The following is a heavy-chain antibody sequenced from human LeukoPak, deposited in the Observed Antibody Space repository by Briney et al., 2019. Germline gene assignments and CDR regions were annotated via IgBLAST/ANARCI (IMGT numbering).Heavy chain of an antibody. CDR3: ARSYSPRHSLTVFGVVKSSRGYYFDY. V-gene: IGHV4-34*01. D-gene: IGHD3-3*01. Sequence: SETLSLTRAVYGGSFSGYYWSWIRQSPGKGLEWIGEINHSGSTNYNPSLKSRVTFSVDTSKNQFSLKLSSVTAADTAVYYCARSYSPRHSLTVFGVVKSSRGYYFDYWGQGTLVTVSS. CDR1: GGSFSGYY. CDR2: INHSGST. J-gene: IGHJ4*02.